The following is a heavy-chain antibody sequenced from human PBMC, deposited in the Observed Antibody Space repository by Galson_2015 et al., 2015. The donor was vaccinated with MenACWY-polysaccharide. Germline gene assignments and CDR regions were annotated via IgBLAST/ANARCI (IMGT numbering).Heavy chain of an antibody. CDR1: GFTFGDYA. CDR3: TRDLPIDY. Sequence: SLRLSCAASGFTFGDYAMAWFRQAPGKGLEWVGFIRCKASGETTGYAASVKGRFTISRDDSKSTAYLQMNSLQTEDIGIYYCTRDLPIDYWGQGTLVTVSS. CDR2: IRCKASGETT. V-gene: IGHV3-49*03. J-gene: IGHJ4*02.